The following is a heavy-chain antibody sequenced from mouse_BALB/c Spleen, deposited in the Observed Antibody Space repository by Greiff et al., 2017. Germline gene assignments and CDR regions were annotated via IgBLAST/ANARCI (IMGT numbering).Heavy chain of an antibody. CDR1: GYSITSDYA. D-gene: IGHD2-4*01. Sequence: DVQLQESGPGLVKPSQSLSLTCTVTGYSITSDYAWNWIRQFPGNKLEWMGYISYSGSTSYNPSLKSRISITRDTSKNQFFLQLNSVTTEDTATYYCAGYDYGFAYWGQGTLVTVSA. CDR3: AGYDYGFAY. CDR2: ISYSGST. J-gene: IGHJ3*01. V-gene: IGHV3-2*02.